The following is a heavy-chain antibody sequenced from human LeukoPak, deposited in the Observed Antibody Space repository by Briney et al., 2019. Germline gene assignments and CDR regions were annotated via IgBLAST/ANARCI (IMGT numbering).Heavy chain of an antibody. Sequence: KASETLSLTCAVYGGSFSGYYWSWIRQPPGKGLEWIGEINHSGSTNYNPSLKSRVTISVDTSKNQFSLKLSSVTAADTAVYYCARGLCSWFGELHCFLGLNWFDPWGQGTLVTVSS. D-gene: IGHD3-10*01. CDR2: INHSGST. V-gene: IGHV4-34*01. CDR3: ARGLCSWFGELHCFLGLNWFDP. J-gene: IGHJ5*02. CDR1: GGSFSGYY.